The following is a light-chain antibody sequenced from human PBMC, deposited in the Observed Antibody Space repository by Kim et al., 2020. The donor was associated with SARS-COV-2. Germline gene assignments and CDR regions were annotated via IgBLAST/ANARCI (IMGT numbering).Light chain of an antibody. CDR2: QDS. V-gene: IGLV3-1*01. CDR3: QAWDSSTVV. J-gene: IGLJ2*01. CDR1: KLGDKY. Sequence: SYELTQPPSVSVSPGQTASISCSGDKLGDKYACWYQQKPGQSPVLVIYQDSERPSGIPERFPGSNSGNTATLTISGTQAMDEADYYCQAWDSSTVVFGGGTQLTVL.